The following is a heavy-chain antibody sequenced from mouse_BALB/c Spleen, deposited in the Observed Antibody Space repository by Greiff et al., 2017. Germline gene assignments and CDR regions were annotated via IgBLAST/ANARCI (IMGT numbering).Heavy chain of an antibody. V-gene: IGHV3-8*02. D-gene: IGHD2-1*01. CDR3: ARSMVTTGAMDY. CDR2: ISYSGST. CDR1: GDSITSGY. Sequence: EVKLMESGPSLVKPSQTLSLTCSVTGDSITSGYWNWIRKFPGNKLEYMGYISYSGSTSYNPSLKSRISITRDTSKNQYYLQLNSVTTEDTATDYCARSMVTTGAMDYWGQGTSVTVSS. J-gene: IGHJ4*01.